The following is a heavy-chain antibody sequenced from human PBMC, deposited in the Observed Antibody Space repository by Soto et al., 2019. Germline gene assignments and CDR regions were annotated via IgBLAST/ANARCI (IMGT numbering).Heavy chain of an antibody. Sequence: QVQLQQWGAGPLRPLGTLSLTCGVSGGSFSGYYWDWIRQSPGKGLEWIGEINDRGSINYNPSLKSRVSISVDTSKNHYSLNLRSVTAADTAVYYCARESHDILTGPPWVWYFDLWGRGTLVTVSS. CDR1: GGSFSGYY. CDR2: INDRGSI. CDR3: ARESHDILTGPPWVWYFDL. J-gene: IGHJ2*01. V-gene: IGHV4-34*01. D-gene: IGHD3-9*01.